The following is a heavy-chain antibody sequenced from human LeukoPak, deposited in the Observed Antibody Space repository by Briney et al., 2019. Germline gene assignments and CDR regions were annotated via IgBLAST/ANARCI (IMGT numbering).Heavy chain of an antibody. Sequence: SVKVSCKASGGTFSSYAISWVRQAPGQGLEWMGGIIPIFGTANYAQKFQGRVTITTDESTSTAYMELSSLRSDDTAVYYCARAMVRGVSLFYYYYGMDVWGQGTTVTVPS. CDR3: ARAMVRGVSLFYYYYGMDV. CDR1: GGTFSSYA. V-gene: IGHV1-69*05. D-gene: IGHD3-10*01. CDR2: IIPIFGTA. J-gene: IGHJ6*02.